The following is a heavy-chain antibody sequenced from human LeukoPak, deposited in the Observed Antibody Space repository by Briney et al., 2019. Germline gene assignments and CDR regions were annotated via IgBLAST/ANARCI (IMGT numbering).Heavy chain of an antibody. J-gene: IGHJ4*02. D-gene: IGHD4-17*01. Sequence: SETLSLTCAVYGGSFSGYYWSWIRQPPGKGLEWIGEINHSGSTNYNPSLKSRVTISVDTSKNQFSLKLSSVTAADTAVYYCARGDYGDYVRTVRNFDYWGQGTLVTVSS. V-gene: IGHV4-34*01. CDR2: INHSGST. CDR3: ARGDYGDYVRTVRNFDY. CDR1: GGSFSGYY.